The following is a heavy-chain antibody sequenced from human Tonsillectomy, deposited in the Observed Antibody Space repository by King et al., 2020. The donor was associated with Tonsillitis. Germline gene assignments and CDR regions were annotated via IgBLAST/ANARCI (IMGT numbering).Heavy chain of an antibody. Sequence: VQLVESGGGVVRPGGSLRLSCAASGFIFDDYGMSWVRQAPGKGLEWVSGVNWNGGSTGYADSVKGRFTISRDNAKNSLYLQMNSPRAEDTALYYCARSHSGTHYFSYHYYMDVWGKGTTVTVSS. CDR2: VNWNGGST. V-gene: IGHV3-20*04. J-gene: IGHJ6*03. D-gene: IGHD1-26*01. CDR1: GFIFDDYG. CDR3: ARSHSGTHYFSYHYYMDV.